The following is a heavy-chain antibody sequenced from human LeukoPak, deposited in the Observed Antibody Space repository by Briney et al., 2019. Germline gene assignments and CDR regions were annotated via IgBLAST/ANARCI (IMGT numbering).Heavy chain of an antibody. D-gene: IGHD1-26*01. CDR1: GITFSSYS. V-gene: IGHV3-21*01. CDR2: ITTSSSYI. J-gene: IGHJ3*02. Sequence: PGGSLRLSCVASGITFSSYSLNWVRQAPGKGLEWVSSITTSSSYIYYADSVKGRFTISRDNAKNSLYLQMNSLRAEDTAVYYCARDRSGSYYRGAFDIWGQGTMVTVSS. CDR3: ARDRSGSYYRGAFDI.